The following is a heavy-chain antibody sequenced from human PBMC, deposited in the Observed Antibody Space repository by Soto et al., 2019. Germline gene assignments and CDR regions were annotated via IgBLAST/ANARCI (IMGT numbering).Heavy chain of an antibody. V-gene: IGHV4-34*01. Sequence: TSETLSLTCAVYGGSFSGYYCSWIRQPPGKGLEWIGEINHSGSTNYNPSLKSRVTISVDTSKNQFSLKLSSVTAADTAVYYCARAAPRYCSGGSCYSGGDYWGQGTLVTVSS. CDR2: INHSGST. CDR3: ARAAPRYCSGGSCYSGGDY. J-gene: IGHJ4*02. D-gene: IGHD2-15*01. CDR1: GGSFSGYY.